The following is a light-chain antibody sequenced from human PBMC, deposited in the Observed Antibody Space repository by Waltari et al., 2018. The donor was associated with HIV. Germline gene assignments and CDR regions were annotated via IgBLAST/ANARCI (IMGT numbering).Light chain of an antibody. Sequence: SVLTQPPSVSAAPGQTVSIPCSGFTSNDGNNLVSWYQEIPGTAPKLPISYNNKRPSGIPDRFSGSKSATSATLVITGLQTGDEADYFCGTWDDSLNVVVFGGGTKVTV. CDR1: TSNDGNNL. CDR3: GTWDDSLNVVV. V-gene: IGLV1-51*01. J-gene: IGLJ2*01. CDR2: YNN.